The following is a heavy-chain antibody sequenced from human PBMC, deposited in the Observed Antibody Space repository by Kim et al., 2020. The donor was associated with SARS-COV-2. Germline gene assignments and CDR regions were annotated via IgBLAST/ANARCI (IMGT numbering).Heavy chain of an antibody. CDR2: IGTAGDP. J-gene: IGHJ2*01. CDR1: GFTFSSYD. CDR3: ARASGDLFHFDL. D-gene: IGHD2-21*02. V-gene: IGHV3-13*05. Sequence: GGSLRLSCAASGFTFSSYDMHWVHQATGKGLEWVSAIGTAGDPYYPGSVKGRFTISRENAKNSLYLQMNSLRAGDTAVYYCARASGDLFHFDLWGRGTLVTVSS.